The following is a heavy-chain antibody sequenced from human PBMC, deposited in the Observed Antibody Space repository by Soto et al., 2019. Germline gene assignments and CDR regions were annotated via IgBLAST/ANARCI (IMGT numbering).Heavy chain of an antibody. V-gene: IGHV5-10-1*01. CDR3: ARHLAVAGTYYYYDMDV. D-gene: IGHD6-19*01. CDR2: IDPSDSYT. CDR1: GYSFTSYW. J-gene: IGHJ6*02. Sequence: GESLKISCKGSGYSFTSYWISWVRQMPGKGLEWMGRIDPSDSYTNYSPSFQGHVTISADKSISTAYLQWSSLKASDTAMYYCARHLAVAGTYYYYDMDVRGQGTTVTVSS.